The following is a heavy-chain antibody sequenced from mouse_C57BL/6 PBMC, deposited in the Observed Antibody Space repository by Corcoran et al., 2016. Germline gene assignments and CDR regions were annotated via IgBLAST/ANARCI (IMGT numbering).Heavy chain of an antibody. J-gene: IGHJ2*01. D-gene: IGHD1-1*01. CDR1: GYTFTTYG. Sequence: QIQLVQSGPELKKPGETVKISCKASGYTFTTYGMSWVKQAPGKGLKWMGWINTYSGVPTYADDFKGRFAFSLETSASTAYLQINNLKNEDTATYFCARYGSSYEFDYWGQGTTLTVSS. V-gene: IGHV9-3*01. CDR3: ARYGSSYEFDY. CDR2: INTYSGVP.